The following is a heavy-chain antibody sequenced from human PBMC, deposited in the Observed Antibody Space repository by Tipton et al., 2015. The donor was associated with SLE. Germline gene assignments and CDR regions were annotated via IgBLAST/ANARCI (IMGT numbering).Heavy chain of an antibody. CDR2: IYYSGST. J-gene: IGHJ4*02. CDR3: ARGILEPGDY. Sequence: TLSLTCTVSGGSVSSGSYYWAWIRQPPGKGPEWIGTIYYSGSTYYYPSLKSRVTISVDTSKNQFSLKLSSVTAADTAVYYCARGILEPGDYWGQGTLVTVSS. D-gene: IGHD1-1*01. V-gene: IGHV4-39*07. CDR1: GGSVSSGSYY.